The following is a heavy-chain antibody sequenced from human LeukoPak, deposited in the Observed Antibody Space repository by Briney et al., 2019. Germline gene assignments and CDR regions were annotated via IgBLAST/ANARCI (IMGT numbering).Heavy chain of an antibody. CDR1: GFTVSSNY. CDR2: IYSGGST. J-gene: IGHJ4*02. D-gene: IGHD2-21*02. Sequence: PGGSLRLSCAASGFTVSSNYMSWVRQAPGKGLEWVSVIYSGGSTYYADSVKGRFTISRDNSKNTLYLQMNTLSAEDTAVYYCARFSGGDRFDYWGQGTLVTVSS. CDR3: ARFSGGDRFDY. V-gene: IGHV3-53*01.